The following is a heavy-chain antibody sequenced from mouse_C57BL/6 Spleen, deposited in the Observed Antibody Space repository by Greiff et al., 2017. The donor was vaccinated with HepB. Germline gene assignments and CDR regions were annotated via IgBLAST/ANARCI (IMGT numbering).Heavy chain of an antibody. CDR2: IDPSDSYT. V-gene: IGHV1-50*01. CDR1: GYTFTSYW. Sequence: QVQLQQPGAELVKPGASVKLSCKASGYTFTSYWMQWVKQRPGLGLEWIGEIDPSDSYTNYNQKFKGKATLTVDTSSSTAYMQLSSLTSEDSAVYYCARSPLTGTLDYWGQGTTLTVSS. CDR3: ARSPLTGTLDY. J-gene: IGHJ2*01. D-gene: IGHD4-1*01.